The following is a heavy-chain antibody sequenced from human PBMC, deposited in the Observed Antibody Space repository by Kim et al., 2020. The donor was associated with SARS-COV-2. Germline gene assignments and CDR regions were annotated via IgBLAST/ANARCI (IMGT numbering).Heavy chain of an antibody. J-gene: IGHJ6*02. CDR3: ARVPEWEPHYYSGMDV. D-gene: IGHD1-26*01. Sequence: RKGRVTISVDTSKNQCSLKLSSVTAADTAVYYCARVPEWEPHYYSGMDVWGQGTTVTVSS. V-gene: IGHV4-31*02.